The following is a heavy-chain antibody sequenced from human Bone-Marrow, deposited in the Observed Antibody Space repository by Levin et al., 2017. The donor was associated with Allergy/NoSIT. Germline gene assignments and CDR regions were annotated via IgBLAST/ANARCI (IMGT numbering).Heavy chain of an antibody. J-gene: IGHJ4*02. CDR3: ARVLPTSGYSYGPFDY. CDR2: ISSSSSYT. CDR1: GFTFSDYY. V-gene: IGHV3-11*05. D-gene: IGHD5-18*01. Sequence: GGSRRLSCAASGFTFSDYYMSWIRQAPGKGLEWVSYISSSSSYTNYADSVKGRFTISRDNAKNSLYLQMNSLRAEDTAVYYCARVLPTSGYSYGPFDYWGQGTLVTVSS.